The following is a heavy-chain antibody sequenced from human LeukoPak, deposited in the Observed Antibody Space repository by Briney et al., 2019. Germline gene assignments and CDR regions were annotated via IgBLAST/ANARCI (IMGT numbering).Heavy chain of an antibody. J-gene: IGHJ5*02. Sequence: SETLSLTCTVSGGSISSYYWSWIRQPPGKGLEWIGYIYYSGSTNYNPSLKSRLTISVDTSKNQFSPKLSSVTAADTAVYYCARHYSSSWYANWFDPWGQGTLVTVSS. D-gene: IGHD6-13*01. CDR3: ARHYSSSWYANWFDP. CDR1: GGSISSYY. CDR2: IYYSGST. V-gene: IGHV4-59*08.